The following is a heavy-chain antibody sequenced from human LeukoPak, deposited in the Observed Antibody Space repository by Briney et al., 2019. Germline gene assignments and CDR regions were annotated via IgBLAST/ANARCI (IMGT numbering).Heavy chain of an antibody. CDR2: ISGSGGST. V-gene: IGHV3-23*01. CDR3: ARYSSSSGGASYYLDY. CDR1: GFTFSSYA. Sequence: GGSLRLSCAASGFTFSSYAMSWVRQAPGKGLEWVSAISGSGGSTYYADSVKGRFTISRDNAKNMLYLQINSLRSEDTAVYFCARYSSSSGGASYYLDYWGHGTLLTVSS. J-gene: IGHJ4*01. D-gene: IGHD6-6*01.